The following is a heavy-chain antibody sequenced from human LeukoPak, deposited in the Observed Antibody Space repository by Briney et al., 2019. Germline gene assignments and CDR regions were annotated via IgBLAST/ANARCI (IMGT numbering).Heavy chain of an antibody. V-gene: IGHV1-46*01. Sequence: ASVNVSCKASGYTFTSYYMHWVRQAPGQGLEWMGIINPSGGSTSYAQKFQGRVTMTRDTSTSTVYMELSSLRSEDTAVYYCARDPQYCSSTSCYAAFDIWGQGTMVTVSS. CDR3: ARDPQYCSSTSCYAAFDI. CDR2: INPSGGST. J-gene: IGHJ3*02. D-gene: IGHD2-2*01. CDR1: GYTFTSYY.